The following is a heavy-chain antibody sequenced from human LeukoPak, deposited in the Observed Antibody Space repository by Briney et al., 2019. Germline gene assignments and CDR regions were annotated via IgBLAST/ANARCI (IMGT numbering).Heavy chain of an antibody. CDR3: ARLTALAGHRGAFDI. CDR1: GGSISGHTFY. CDR2: IYYNGNT. J-gene: IGHJ3*02. D-gene: IGHD6-19*01. Sequence: SETLSLTCTVSGGSISGHTFYWDWLRQPPGKGLEWIATIYYNGNTFYNPSLKSRVAISIDMSKSQFSLHLSSVTAADTAIYYCARLTALAGHRGAFDIWGPGTMVTVSS. V-gene: IGHV4-39*01.